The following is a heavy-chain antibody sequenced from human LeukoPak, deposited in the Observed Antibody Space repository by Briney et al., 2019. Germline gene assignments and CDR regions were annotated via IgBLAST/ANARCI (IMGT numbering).Heavy chain of an antibody. Sequence: TGGSLRLSCAASGFTFSSYSMNWVRQAPGKGLEWVSYISGGSSSIYYADSVKGRFTISRDNAKNSLYLQMNSLRDEDTAVYYCARDTAEVVVVTFGSLDAFDIWGQGTMVTVSS. V-gene: IGHV3-48*02. CDR1: GFTFSSYS. CDR3: ARDTAEVVVVTFGSLDAFDI. CDR2: ISGGSSSI. J-gene: IGHJ3*02. D-gene: IGHD3-22*01.